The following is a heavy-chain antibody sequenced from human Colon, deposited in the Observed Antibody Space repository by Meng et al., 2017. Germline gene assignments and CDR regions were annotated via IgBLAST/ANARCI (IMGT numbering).Heavy chain of an antibody. CDR2: ITPSNGDK. V-gene: IGHV1-46*01. Sequence: HVLLVQFGAVVKNAGASVKFSCVASGYLFPNHHLHWGRQAPGQGPEWMGIITPSNGDKGYAQRFQGRVTMTSDTSTSTVYMELSGLRSEDTAMYYCTREGAASARFFDKWGQGTLVTISS. J-gene: IGHJ4*02. CDR3: TREGAASARFFDK. CDR1: GYLFPNHH. D-gene: IGHD6-6*01.